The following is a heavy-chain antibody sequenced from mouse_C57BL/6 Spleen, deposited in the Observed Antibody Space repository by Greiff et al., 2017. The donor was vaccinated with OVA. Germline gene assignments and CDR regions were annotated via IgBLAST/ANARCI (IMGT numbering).Heavy chain of an antibody. Sequence: QVQLQQSGPELVKPGASVKISCKASGYAFSSSWMNWVKQRPGKGLEWIGRIYPGDGVTNYNGKFKGKATLTADKSSSTAYMQLTSLTSEDSAVYFCVRASTVKETWFAYWGQGTLVTVSA. V-gene: IGHV1-82*01. CDR3: VRASTVKETWFAY. CDR2: IYPGDGVT. CDR1: GYAFSSSW. D-gene: IGHD1-1*01. J-gene: IGHJ3*01.